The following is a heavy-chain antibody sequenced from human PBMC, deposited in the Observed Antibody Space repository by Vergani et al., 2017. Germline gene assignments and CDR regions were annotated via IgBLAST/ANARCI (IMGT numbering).Heavy chain of an antibody. D-gene: IGHD6-13*01. Sequence: QLHLQESGPGLVTPSETLSLPCTVSGGSISSSSYYWGWIRQPPGKGLEWIGSIYYCGSTYYNQSLKSRVTIYVDTSKNQFSLKLSSVTAADTAVYYCARHEIAAAVSDYWGQGTLVTVSS. V-gene: IGHV4-39*01. CDR1: GGSISSSSYY. CDR3: ARHEIAAAVSDY. CDR2: IYYCGST. J-gene: IGHJ4*02.